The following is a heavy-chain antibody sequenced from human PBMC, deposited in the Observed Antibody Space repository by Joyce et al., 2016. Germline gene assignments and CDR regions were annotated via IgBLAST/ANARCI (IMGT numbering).Heavy chain of an antibody. CDR1: GGPFGGFF. CDR3: AGSGWLVPLMY. CDR2: IQNSGFT. Sequence: QVQLQQWRAGLLKPSETLSLTCAVSGGPFGGFFWTWVRQPPGKGLEWIGDIQNSGFTNYNASLKSRVTFSSATCRNQFSGELSSLSAADTAVYYCAGSGWLVPLMYWGKGTPVAVSS. D-gene: IGHD6-19*01. V-gene: IGHV4-34*01. J-gene: IGHJ4*02.